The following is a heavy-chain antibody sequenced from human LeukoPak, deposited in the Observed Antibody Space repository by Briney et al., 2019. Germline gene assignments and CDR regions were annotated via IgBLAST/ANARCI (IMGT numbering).Heavy chain of an antibody. J-gene: IGHJ4*02. CDR2: IYYSGST. D-gene: IGHD4-17*01. V-gene: IGHV4-59*08. Sequence: SETLSLTCTVSGGSVSSYYWSWIRQPPGKELEWIGYIYYSGSTNYNPSFKSRVTISVDTSKNQFSLKLSSVTAADTAVYYCARPALYGDYVDYWGQGTLVTVSS. CDR1: GGSVSSYY. CDR3: ARPALYGDYVDY.